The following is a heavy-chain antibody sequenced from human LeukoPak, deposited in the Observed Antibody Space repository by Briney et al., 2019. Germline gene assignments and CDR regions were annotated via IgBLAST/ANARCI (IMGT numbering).Heavy chain of an antibody. CDR1: GFTFSTYW. D-gene: IGHD2-8*01. CDR3: ARSLYLSL. Sequence: PGGSLRLSCAASGFTFSTYWMHWVRQAPGTGLVWVSRIKSDGSNSNYADCVKGRFTISRDNAKNTLYLQMNSLRAEDTAVYYCARSLYLSLWGQGTLVTVSS. CDR2: IKSDGSNS. J-gene: IGHJ4*02. V-gene: IGHV3-74*01.